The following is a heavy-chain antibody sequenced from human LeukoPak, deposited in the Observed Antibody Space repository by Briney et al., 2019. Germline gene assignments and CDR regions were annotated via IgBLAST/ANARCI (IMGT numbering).Heavy chain of an antibody. D-gene: IGHD3-22*01. CDR1: GFTFSSYG. CDR3: AKPGGYYDSSGYFDY. V-gene: IGHV3-30*02. J-gene: IGHJ4*02. CDR2: IRYDGSNK. Sequence: GGSLRLSCAASGFTFSSYGMHWVRQAPGKGLEWVAFIRYDGSNKYYADSVKGRFTISRDNSKNTLYLQMDSLRAEDTAVYYCAKPGGYYDSSGYFDYWGQGTLVTVSS.